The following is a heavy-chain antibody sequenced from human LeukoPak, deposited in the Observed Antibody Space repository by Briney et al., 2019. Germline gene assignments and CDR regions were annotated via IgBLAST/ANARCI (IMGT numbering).Heavy chain of an antibody. J-gene: IGHJ4*02. V-gene: IGHV4-39*07. CDR1: GGSISSGSHH. CDR2: LYYSRTT. D-gene: IGHD6-19*01. CDR3: ASHSSGWYFRFDY. Sequence: SETLSLTCTVSGGSISSGSHHWGWFRQSPGKGLEWIGSLYYSRTTYYNPSLNSRVTISVDRSKNQFSLNLSSVTAADTAVYYCASHSSGWYFRFDYWGQGTLVTVSS.